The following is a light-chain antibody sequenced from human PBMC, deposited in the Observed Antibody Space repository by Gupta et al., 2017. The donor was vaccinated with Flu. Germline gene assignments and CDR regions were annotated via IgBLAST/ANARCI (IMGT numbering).Light chain of an antibody. Sequence: DACWYELEPDKTHMLGRLDDSQRPSGVSARFSGSRSGTTVTLTICGVQAEDEADYYCRSAKSSGTHVVFGSGTRLTV. V-gene: IGLV3-25*03. CDR1: D. CDR2: DDS. J-gene: IGLJ2*01. CDR3: RSAKSSGTHVV.